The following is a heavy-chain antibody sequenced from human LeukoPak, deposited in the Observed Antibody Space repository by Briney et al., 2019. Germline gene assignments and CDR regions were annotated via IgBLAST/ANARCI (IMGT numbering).Heavy chain of an antibody. CDR1: GGSFSGYY. CDR3: ARPSIVGATRGAFDI. Sequence: SETLSLTCAVYGGSFSGYYWGWIRQPPGKGLEWIGSIYYSGSTYYNPSLKSRVTISVDTSKNQFSLKLSSVTAADTAVYYYARPSIVGATRGAFDIWGQGTMVTVSS. J-gene: IGHJ3*02. D-gene: IGHD1-26*01. V-gene: IGHV4-39*01. CDR2: IYYSGST.